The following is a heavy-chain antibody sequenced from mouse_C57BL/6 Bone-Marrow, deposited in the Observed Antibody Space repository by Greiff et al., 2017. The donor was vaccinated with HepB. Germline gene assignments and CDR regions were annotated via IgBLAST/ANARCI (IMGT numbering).Heavy chain of an antibody. Sequence: EVKVEESGGGLVQPGGSMKLSCAASGFTFSDAWMDWVRQSPEKGLEWVAEIRNKANNHATYYAVSVKGRFTISRDDSKSSVYLQMNSLRAEDTGIYYRTRDWDGGYFDYWGQGTTLTVSS. CDR1: GFTFSDAW. CDR2: IRNKANNHAT. V-gene: IGHV6-6*01. CDR3: TRDWDGGYFDY. J-gene: IGHJ2*01. D-gene: IGHD4-1*01.